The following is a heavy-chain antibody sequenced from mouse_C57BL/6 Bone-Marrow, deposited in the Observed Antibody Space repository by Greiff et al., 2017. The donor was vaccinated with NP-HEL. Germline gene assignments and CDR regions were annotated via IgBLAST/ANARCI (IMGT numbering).Heavy chain of an antibody. CDR2: IYPGSGSS. V-gene: IGHV1-55*01. D-gene: IGHD3-1*01. J-gene: IGHJ2*01. Sequence: VQLQQPGAELVKPGASVKMSCKASGYTFTSYWITWVKQSPGPGLAWIGDIYPGSGSSTYTEKFTSQATLHVDTSSSTAYMQLSSLTSEDSAVYYCAREGGYEKSYWGQGTTLTVSS. CDR1: GYTFTSYW. CDR3: AREGGYEKSY.